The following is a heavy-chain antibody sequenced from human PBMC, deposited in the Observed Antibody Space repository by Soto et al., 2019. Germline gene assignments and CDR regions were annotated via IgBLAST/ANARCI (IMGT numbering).Heavy chain of an antibody. Sequence: GASVKVSCKAPGGTFSSYAISWGRQAPGQGLEWMGGIIPIFGTANYAQKFQGRVTITADESTSTAYMELSSLRSEDTAAYYCARAFHLYGWLRGFDYWGQGTLVTVSS. V-gene: IGHV1-69*13. CDR3: ARAFHLYGWLRGFDY. CDR1: GGTFSSYA. CDR2: IIPIFGTA. D-gene: IGHD5-12*01. J-gene: IGHJ4*02.